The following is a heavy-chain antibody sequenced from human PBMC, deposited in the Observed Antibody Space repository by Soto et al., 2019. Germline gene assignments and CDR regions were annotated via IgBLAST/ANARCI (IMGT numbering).Heavy chain of an antibody. CDR3: ARSYCGDNCALDY. CDR2: VSKDGSDK. CDR1: GFIFSSFP. Sequence: PGGSLRLSCAASGFIFSSFPMHWVRQAPGKGLEWVAVVSKDGSDKHYADSVQGRFTISRDNSENTLHLQMNSLRPEDTGVYYCARSYCGDNCALDYWGQGTPVTVSS. V-gene: IGHV3-30-3*01. D-gene: IGHD2-21*02. J-gene: IGHJ4*02.